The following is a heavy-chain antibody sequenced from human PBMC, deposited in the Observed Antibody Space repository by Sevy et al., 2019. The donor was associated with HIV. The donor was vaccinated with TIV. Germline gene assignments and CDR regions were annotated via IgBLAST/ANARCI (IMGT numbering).Heavy chain of an antibody. CDR2: IYYSGST. CDR1: GGSISSYY. CDR3: ARRIEFIPPVAGFFFDY. J-gene: IGHJ4*02. V-gene: IGHV4-59*01. D-gene: IGHD6-19*01. Sequence: SETLSLTCTVSGGSISSYYWSWIRQPPGKGLEWIGYIYYSGSTNYNPSLKSRVTISVDTSKNQFSLKLSSVTAADTAVYYCARRIEFIPPVAGFFFDYWGQGTLVTVSS.